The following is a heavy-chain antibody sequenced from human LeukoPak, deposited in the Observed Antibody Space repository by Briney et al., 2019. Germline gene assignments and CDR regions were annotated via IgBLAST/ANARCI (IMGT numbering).Heavy chain of an antibody. Sequence: PGGSLRLSCAASGFTFRSYSMNWVRQAPGKGLEWVSSINSDSNYIYYADSVQGRFTISRDNAKNSLYLQMNSLRAEDTAVYYCAVAYYYGWGDAFDIWGQGTKVTVSS. V-gene: IGHV3-21*01. CDR1: GFTFRSYS. CDR2: INSDSNYI. J-gene: IGHJ3*02. CDR3: AVAYYYGWGDAFDI. D-gene: IGHD3-10*01.